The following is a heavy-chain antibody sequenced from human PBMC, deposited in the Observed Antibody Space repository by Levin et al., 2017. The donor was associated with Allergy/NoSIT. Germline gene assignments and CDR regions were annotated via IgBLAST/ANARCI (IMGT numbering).Heavy chain of an antibody. V-gene: IGHV3-33*01. CDR2: IWYDGSNK. J-gene: IGHJ3*02. CDR1: GFTFSSYG. Sequence: GESLKISCAASGFTFSSYGMHWVRQAPGKGLEWVAVIWYDGSNKYYAASVKGRFTISRDNSKNTLYLQVNGLRAEDTGVYYCARDKVNSGHDVADSFDIWGQGTMVTVSS. CDR3: ARDKVNSGHDVADSFDI. D-gene: IGHD5-12*01.